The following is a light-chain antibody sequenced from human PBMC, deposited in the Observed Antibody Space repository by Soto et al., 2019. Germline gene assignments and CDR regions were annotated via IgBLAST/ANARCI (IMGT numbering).Light chain of an antibody. CDR1: SSDVGGYNY. J-gene: IGLJ1*01. CDR3: SSYTSSSTYV. Sequence: QSVLTQPASVSGSPGQSITISFTGTSSDVGGYNYVSWYQQHPGKAPKLMIYEVSNRPSGVSNRFSVSKSGNTASLTISGLQAEDEADYYCSSYTSSSTYVFGTGTKVTVL. V-gene: IGLV2-14*01. CDR2: EVS.